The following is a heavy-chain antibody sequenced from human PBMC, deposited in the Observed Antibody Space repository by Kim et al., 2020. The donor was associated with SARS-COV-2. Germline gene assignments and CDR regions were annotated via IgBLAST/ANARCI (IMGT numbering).Heavy chain of an antibody. CDR3: ARDPLYSSSWYRSYYYYGMDV. CDR1: GFTFSSYG. J-gene: IGHJ6*02. Sequence: GGSLRLSCAASGFTFSSYGMHWVRQAPGKGLEWVAVIWYDGSNKYYADSVKGRFTISRDNSKNTLYLQMNSLSAEDTAVYYCARDPLYSSSWYRSYYYYGMDVWGQGTKVTVSS. CDR2: IWYDGSNK. D-gene: IGHD6-13*01. V-gene: IGHV3-33*01.